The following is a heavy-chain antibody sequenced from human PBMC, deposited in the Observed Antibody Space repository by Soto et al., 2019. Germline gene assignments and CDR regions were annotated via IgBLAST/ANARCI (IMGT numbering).Heavy chain of an antibody. CDR3: ARGYSNYDWYFDL. D-gene: IGHD4-4*01. J-gene: IGHJ2*01. Sequence: SETLSLTCVVDGESFRGYYWTWIRQPPGKGLEWIGEINDSGSTNYNPSLKSRVTISVDTSKNQFSLKLSSVTAADTAVYYCARGYSNYDWYFDLWGRGTLVTVSS. V-gene: IGHV4-34*01. CDR1: GESFRGYY. CDR2: INDSGST.